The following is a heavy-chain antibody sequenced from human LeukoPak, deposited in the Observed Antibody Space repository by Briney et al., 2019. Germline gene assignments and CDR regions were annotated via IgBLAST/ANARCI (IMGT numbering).Heavy chain of an antibody. CDR1: GGSISSYY. V-gene: IGHV4-59*08. Sequence: SETLSLTCTVSGGSISSYYWSWIRQPPGKGLEWIGYIYYSGSTNYNPSLKSRVTISVDTSKNQFSLKLSSVTAADTAVYYCATASGILRSFDIWGQGTMVTVSS. CDR3: ATASGILRSFDI. D-gene: IGHD2-15*01. CDR2: IYYSGST. J-gene: IGHJ3*02.